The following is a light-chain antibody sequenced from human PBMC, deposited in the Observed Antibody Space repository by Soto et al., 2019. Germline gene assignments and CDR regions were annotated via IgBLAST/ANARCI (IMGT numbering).Light chain of an antibody. CDR2: GAY. CDR3: QQYNNWPPWT. V-gene: IGKV3-15*01. CDR1: QSVSSN. Sequence: EIMMTQSPATLSVSPGDRATLSCRASQSVSSNLAWYRQKPGQAPRLIIYGAYTRATGIPARFSGSGSGTEFTLTISSLQSEDFAVYFCQQYNNWPPWTCGQGTKVDIK. J-gene: IGKJ1*01.